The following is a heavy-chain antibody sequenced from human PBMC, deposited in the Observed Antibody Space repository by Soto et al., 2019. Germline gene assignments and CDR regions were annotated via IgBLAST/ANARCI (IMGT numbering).Heavy chain of an antibody. V-gene: IGHV4-59*01. D-gene: IGHD5-12*01. CDR3: ARQSVYDWISAWVDP. Sequence: QVQLQESGPGLVKPSETLSLTCNVSSGSINNYYWSWIRQSPGKGLEWIGYIHYGGSTNYNPSLQTRITSSLDTSKNQFSLKLSSMTAADTAVYFCARQSVYDWISAWVDPWFQGTLVTVSS. CDR2: IHYGGST. CDR1: SGSINNYY. J-gene: IGHJ5*02.